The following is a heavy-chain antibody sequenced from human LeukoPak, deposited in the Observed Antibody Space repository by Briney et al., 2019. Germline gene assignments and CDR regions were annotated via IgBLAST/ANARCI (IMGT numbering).Heavy chain of an antibody. J-gene: IGHJ4*02. V-gene: IGHV3-11*01. CDR1: GFTFSDYY. CDR2: ISTSGTTF. D-gene: IGHD6-13*01. Sequence: PGGSLRLSCAASGFTFSDYYMSWIRQAPGKGLEWVSYISTSGTTFHYADSVKGRFTISRDNAKNSLYLQMNSLRAEDTAVYYCARGPSYIAAAGISFYWGQGTLVTVSS. CDR3: ARGPSYIAAAGISFY.